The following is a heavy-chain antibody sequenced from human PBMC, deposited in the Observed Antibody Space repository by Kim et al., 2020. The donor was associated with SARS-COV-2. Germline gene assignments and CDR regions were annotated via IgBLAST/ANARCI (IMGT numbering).Heavy chain of an antibody. CDR2: INPSGGST. CDR3: ARGPRGDYYDSSGYSGLLDY. J-gene: IGHJ4*02. V-gene: IGHV1-46*01. D-gene: IGHD3-22*01. CDR1: GYTFTSYY. Sequence: ASVKVYCKASGYTFTSYYMHWVRQAPGQGLEWMGIINPSGGSTSYAQKFQGRVTMTRDTSTSTVYMELSSLRSEDTAVYYCARGPRGDYYDSSGYSGLLDYWGQGTLVTVSS.